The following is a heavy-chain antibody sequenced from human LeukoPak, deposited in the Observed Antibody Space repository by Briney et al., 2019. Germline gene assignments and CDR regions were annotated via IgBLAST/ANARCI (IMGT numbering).Heavy chain of an antibody. CDR3: TRDAGTAGAERLDY. CDR1: GFTFGSYS. Sequence: PGGSLRLSCAASGFTFGSYSMNWVRQAPGKGLEWVSYISSSSSSIYYADSLKGRFTISRDNAKNSLYLQMNSLRAEDTAVYYCTRDAGTAGAERLDYWGQGTLVTVSS. V-gene: IGHV3-48*01. CDR2: ISSSSSSI. D-gene: IGHD2-21*02. J-gene: IGHJ4*02.